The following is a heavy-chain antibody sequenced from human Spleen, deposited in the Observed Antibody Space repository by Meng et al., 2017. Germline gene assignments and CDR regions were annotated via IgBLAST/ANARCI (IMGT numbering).Heavy chain of an antibody. Sequence: IILKVSRPTIGNTKKNLTLTCNVSGLSRSTRGVGVVWICQPPGKALKWRKLIYWDDDKRYSQSQKSRLTITKDTSKNQVVLTMTNMDPVDTATYYCAHRGSSWAFDNWGQGTLVTVSS. CDR2: IYWDDDK. CDR3: AHRGSSWAFDN. V-gene: IGHV2-5*02. CDR1: GLSRSTRGVG. J-gene: IGHJ4*02. D-gene: IGHD6-13*01.